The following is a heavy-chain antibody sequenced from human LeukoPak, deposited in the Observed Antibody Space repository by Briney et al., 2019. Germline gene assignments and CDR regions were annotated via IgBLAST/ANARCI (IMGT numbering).Heavy chain of an antibody. J-gene: IGHJ4*02. CDR2: ISGSSSFT. D-gene: IGHD4-17*01. CDR3: ARVTLYGESALDY. V-gene: IGHV3-11*06. CDR1: GFTFSDYY. Sequence: PGGSLRLSCAASGFTFSDYYMSWVRQAPGKGLEWVSYISGSSSFTIYADSVKGRFTISRDNAKNSLYLQMNSLRAEDTAAYYCARVTLYGESALDYWGQGALVTVSS.